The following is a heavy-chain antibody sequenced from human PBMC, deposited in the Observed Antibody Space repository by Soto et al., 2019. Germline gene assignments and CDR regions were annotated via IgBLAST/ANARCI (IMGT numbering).Heavy chain of an antibody. V-gene: IGHV4-38-2*01. CDR3: ARAQDTQYYFDY. D-gene: IGHD2-15*01. CDR2: IYHSGTT. CDR1: GYSISSGYY. Sequence: PSETLSLTCAVSGYSISSGYYWGWIRQPPGKGLEWIGSIYHSGTTYYNPSLKSRVTISVDTSKNQFSLKLSSVTAADTAVYYCARAQDTQYYFDYWGQGTLVTSPQ. J-gene: IGHJ4*02.